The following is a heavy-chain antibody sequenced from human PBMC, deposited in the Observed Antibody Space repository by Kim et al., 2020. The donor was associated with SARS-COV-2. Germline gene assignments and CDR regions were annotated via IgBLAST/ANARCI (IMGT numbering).Heavy chain of an antibody. CDR2: IDPSDSYT. CDR3: ASYYCGGDCYLGP. J-gene: IGHJ5*02. CDR1: GYSFTSYW. Sequence: GESLKISCKGSGYSFTSYWISWVRQMPGKGLEWMGRIDPSDSYTNYSPSFQGHVTISADKSISTAYLQWSSLKASDTAMYYCASYYCGGDCYLGPWGQGTLVTVSS. V-gene: IGHV5-10-1*01. D-gene: IGHD2-21*02.